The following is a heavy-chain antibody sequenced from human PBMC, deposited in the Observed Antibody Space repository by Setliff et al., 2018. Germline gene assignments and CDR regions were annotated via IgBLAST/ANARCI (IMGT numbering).Heavy chain of an antibody. CDR1: GGSFNEDY. V-gene: IGHV4-34*01. CDR3: ATAPGKLAMPASGAIDH. J-gene: IGHJ4*02. D-gene: IGHD1-26*01. CDR2: INHSGKT. Sequence: SETLSLTCVVDGGSFNEDYYIWIRQPPGKGLEWIGEINHSGKTNYNPSLKSRASISIDPSKERFSLNLNSVTAADTAVYYCATAPGKLAMPASGAIDHWGEGTLVTVSS.